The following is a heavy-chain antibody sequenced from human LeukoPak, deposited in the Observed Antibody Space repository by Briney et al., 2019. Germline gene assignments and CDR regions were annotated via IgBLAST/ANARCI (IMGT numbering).Heavy chain of an antibody. CDR2: IIPILGIA. CDR1: GGTFSSYA. J-gene: IGHJ4*02. Sequence: SVKVSCKASGGTFSSYAISWVRQAPGQGLEWMGRIIPILGIANYAQKFQGRVTITADKSTSTAYMELSSLRSDDTAVYYCARDIAIAVAGDFDYWGQGTLVTVSS. D-gene: IGHD6-19*01. V-gene: IGHV1-69*04. CDR3: ARDIAIAVAGDFDY.